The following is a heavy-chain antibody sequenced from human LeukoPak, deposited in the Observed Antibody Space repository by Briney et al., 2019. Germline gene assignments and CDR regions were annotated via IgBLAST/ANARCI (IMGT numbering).Heavy chain of an antibody. D-gene: IGHD2-15*01. V-gene: IGHV1-18*01. CDR3: ARDCSGGPCSSFWFDP. CDR2: ITAYNGNT. CDR1: GYTFRNYA. J-gene: IGHJ5*02. Sequence: RASVKVSCKASGYTFRNYAITWGRQAPGQGREGRGWITAYNGNTNYAQKFQGRVTMTTDTSTTTAYMELSHLKSDDTAVYYCARDCSGGPCSSFWFDPWGQGTLVTVSS.